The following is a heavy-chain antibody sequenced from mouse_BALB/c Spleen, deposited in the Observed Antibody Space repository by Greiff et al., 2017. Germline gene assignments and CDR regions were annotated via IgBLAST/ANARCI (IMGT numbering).Heavy chain of an antibody. D-gene: IGHD2-4*01. V-gene: IGHV5-6-4*01. CDR2: ISSGGSYT. Sequence: EVQVVESGGGLVKPGGSLKLSCAASGFTFSSYTMSWVRQTPEKRLEWVATISSGGSYTYYPDSVKGRFTISRDNAKNTLYLQMSSLKSEDTAMYYCDYDSFAYWGQGTLVTVSA. CDR3: DYDSFAY. J-gene: IGHJ3*01. CDR1: GFTFSSYT.